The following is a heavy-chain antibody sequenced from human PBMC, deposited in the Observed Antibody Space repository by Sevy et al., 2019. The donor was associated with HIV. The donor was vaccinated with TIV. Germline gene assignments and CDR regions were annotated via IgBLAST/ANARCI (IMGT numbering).Heavy chain of an antibody. Sequence: GGSLRLSCAASGFTFSNYWMSWVRQAPGKGLEWVASIKQDGSEKYYVDSVKGRFTIYRDNAKNSLFVQMNSLRAEDTAMYFCARSVRAAGTFDPWGQGTLVTVSS. J-gene: IGHJ5*02. CDR3: ARSVRAAGTFDP. V-gene: IGHV3-7*01. D-gene: IGHD6-13*01. CDR2: IKQDGSEK. CDR1: GFTFSNYW.